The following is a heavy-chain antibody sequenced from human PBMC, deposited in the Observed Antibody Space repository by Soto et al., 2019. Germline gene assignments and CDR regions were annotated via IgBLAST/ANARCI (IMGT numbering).Heavy chain of an antibody. J-gene: IGHJ4*02. V-gene: IGHV4-59*03. Sequence: PSETLSLTCTVSGDSIRSSYWTWIRQAPGRGLEWIGDIYHTGTTNYNPFLKSRVSISVDTSKNQFSLRLRSVTAADTAIYFCAKISAGSTDETMFTVFDHWGQGTLVTVSS. D-gene: IGHD6-13*01. CDR2: IYHTGTT. CDR3: AKISAGSTDETMFTVFDH. CDR1: GDSIRSSY.